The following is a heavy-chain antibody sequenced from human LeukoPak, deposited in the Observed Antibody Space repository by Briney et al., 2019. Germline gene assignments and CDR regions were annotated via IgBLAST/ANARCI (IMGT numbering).Heavy chain of an antibody. D-gene: IGHD3-16*01. CDR3: ARGRRFRRSYYYYYMDV. V-gene: IGHV1-8*03. CDR2: MNPNSGNT. Sequence: ASVKVSCKASGYTFTSYDINWVRQATGQGLEWMGWMNPNSGNTGYAQKFQGRVTITRNTSISTAYMELSSLRSEDTAVYYCARGRRFRRSYYYYYMDVWGKGTTVTVSS. CDR1: GYTFTSYD. J-gene: IGHJ6*03.